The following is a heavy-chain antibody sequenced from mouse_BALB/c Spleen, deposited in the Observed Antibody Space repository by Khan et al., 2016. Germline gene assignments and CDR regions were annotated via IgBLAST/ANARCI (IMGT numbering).Heavy chain of an antibody. CDR2: INPSTGYT. D-gene: IGHD2-13*01. CDR1: GYTFTSYW. V-gene: IGHV1-7*01. CDR3: DRWGYGDYLYYAMDY. J-gene: IGHJ4*01. Sequence: VQLQESGAELAKPGASVRMSCKASGYTFTSYWMHWVKQRPGQGLEWIGYINPSTGYTEYNQKFKDKATLTADKSSSTAYMQLSSLTYDDSAVYYLDRWGYGDYLYYAMDYWGQGTSVTVSS.